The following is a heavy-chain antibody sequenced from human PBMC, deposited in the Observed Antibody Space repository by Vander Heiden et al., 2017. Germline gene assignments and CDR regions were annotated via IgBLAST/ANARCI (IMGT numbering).Heavy chain of an antibody. Sequence: QVHLVESVGGLVQPGRSLRLSCAASGLTFSIFDMPWVCQAPGKGREWVAVIGYDGSYKYYAESATGRFTISRDNSKNTVYLQMNSLRAGDTAMYYCARDLIAVALRGMDVWGQGTPVTVSS. J-gene: IGHJ6*02. CDR1: GLTFSIFD. CDR2: IGYDGSYK. CDR3: ARDLIAVALRGMDV. D-gene: IGHD6-19*01. V-gene: IGHV3-33*01.